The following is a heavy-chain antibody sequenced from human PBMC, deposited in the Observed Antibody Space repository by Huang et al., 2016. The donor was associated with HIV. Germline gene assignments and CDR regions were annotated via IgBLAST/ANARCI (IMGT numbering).Heavy chain of an antibody. CDR2: IYPDDADT. CDR3: ARSFYYDSSANTPFDY. Sequence: EVQLVQSGAEVKKPGESLKISCRGSGYRFTTHWIAWVRQMPGKGLEWMGVIYPDDADTKYSPSFQGQVTISADRSISTAYLQWSSLKASDTAIYYCARSFYYDSSANTPFDYWGLGTLVTVSS. V-gene: IGHV5-51*01. J-gene: IGHJ4*02. CDR1: GYRFTTHW. D-gene: IGHD3-22*01.